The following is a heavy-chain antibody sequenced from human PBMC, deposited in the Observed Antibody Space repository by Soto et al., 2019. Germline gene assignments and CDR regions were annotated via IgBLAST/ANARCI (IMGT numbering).Heavy chain of an antibody. J-gene: IGHJ6*02. CDR2: IYYSGST. Sequence: SETLSLTCTVSGGSISSGDYYWSWIRQPPGKGLEWIGYIYYSGSTYYNPSLKSRVTISVDTSKNQFSLKLSSVTAADTAVYYCARDLVVVIPPYYYYGMDVWGQGTTVTVSS. D-gene: IGHD3-22*01. CDR3: ARDLVVVIPPYYYYGMDV. CDR1: GGSISSGDYY. V-gene: IGHV4-30-4*01.